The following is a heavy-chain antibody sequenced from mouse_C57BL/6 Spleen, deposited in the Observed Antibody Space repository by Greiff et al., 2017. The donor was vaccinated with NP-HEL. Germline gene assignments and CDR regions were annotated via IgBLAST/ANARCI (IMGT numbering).Heavy chain of an antibody. J-gene: IGHJ3*01. CDR2: INPGSGGT. CDR1: GYAFTNYL. CDR3: ARPYDGYPFAY. Sequence: QVQLQQSGAELVRPGPSVKVSCKASGYAFTNYLIEWVKQRPGQGLEWIGVINPGSGGTNYNEKFKGKATLTADKSSSTAYMQLSSLTSEDSAVYFCARPYDGYPFAYWGQGTLVTVSA. D-gene: IGHD2-3*01. V-gene: IGHV1-54*01.